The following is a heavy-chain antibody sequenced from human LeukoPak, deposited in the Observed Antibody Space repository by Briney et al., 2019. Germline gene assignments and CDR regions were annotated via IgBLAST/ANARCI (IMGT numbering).Heavy chain of an antibody. V-gene: IGHV4-34*01. CDR2: INHSGST. CDR3: ARGHLLWFGESISYFDY. Sequence: SETLSLTCAVYGGSFSGYYWSWIRQPPGKGLEWIGEINHSGSTNYNPSLKSRVTISVDTSKNQFSPKLSSVTAADTAVYYCARGHLLWFGESISYFDYWGQGTLVTVSS. D-gene: IGHD3-10*01. J-gene: IGHJ4*02. CDR1: GGSFSGYY.